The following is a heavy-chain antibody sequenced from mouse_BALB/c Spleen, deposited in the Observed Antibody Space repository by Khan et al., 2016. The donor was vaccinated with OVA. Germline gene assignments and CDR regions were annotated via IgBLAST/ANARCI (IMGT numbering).Heavy chain of an antibody. CDR2: IWGGGGT. J-gene: IGHJ4*01. CDR3: ARAYYRYDGYYAMDY. Sequence: QVQLQQSGPGLVAPSQSLSITCTVSGFSLSRYNIHWVRQPPGKGLEWLGMIWGGGGTDYNSTLKSRLSISKDNSKSQLFLKMNSLQTDDTAMYYCARAYYRYDGYYAMDYWGHGTSVTVSS. V-gene: IGHV2-6-4*01. D-gene: IGHD2-14*01. CDR1: GFSLSRYN.